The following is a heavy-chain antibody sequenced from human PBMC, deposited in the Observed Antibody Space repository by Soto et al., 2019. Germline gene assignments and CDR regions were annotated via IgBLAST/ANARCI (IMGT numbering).Heavy chain of an antibody. CDR1: GFTFSSYS. CDR2: ISSSSSTI. J-gene: IGHJ4*02. Sequence: EVQLVESGGGLVQPGGSLRLSCAASGFTFSSYSMNWVRQAPGKGLEWVSCISSSSSTIYYADSVKGRFTISRDNAKNSLYRQMNSLRAEDTAVYYCARDLIPYYDFWSGYSSGIDYWGQGTLVTVSS. V-gene: IGHV3-48*01. D-gene: IGHD3-3*01. CDR3: ARDLIPYYDFWSGYSSGIDY.